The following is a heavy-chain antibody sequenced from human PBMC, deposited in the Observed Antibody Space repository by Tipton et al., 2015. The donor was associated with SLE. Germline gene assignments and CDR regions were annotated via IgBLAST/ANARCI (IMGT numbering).Heavy chain of an antibody. CDR3: VRQDGDYLGNWFDP. Sequence: TLSLTCTVSGGSTSFSIYYWDWILPPPGTGLEWIGSVYSTGSTYRNPSLKSRVTVSLDTSNNQFSLNLNSVTAADTAVYYCVRQDGDYLGNWFDPWGRGTLVTVSS. D-gene: IGHD4-17*01. CDR1: GGSTSFSIYY. V-gene: IGHV4-39*07. J-gene: IGHJ5*02. CDR2: VYSTGST.